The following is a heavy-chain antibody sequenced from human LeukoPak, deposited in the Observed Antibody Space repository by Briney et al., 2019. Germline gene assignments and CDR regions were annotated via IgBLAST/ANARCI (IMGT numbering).Heavy chain of an antibody. D-gene: IGHD6-13*01. CDR1: GFTFSSYA. V-gene: IGHV3-30-3*01. CDR3: ARVFNAAAGHVNDY. Sequence: PGGSLRLSCAASGFTFSSYAMHWVRQAPGKGLEWVAVISYDGSNKYYADSVKGRFTISRDNSKNTLYLQMNSLRAEDTAVYYCARVFNAAAGHVNDYWGQGTLVTVSS. J-gene: IGHJ4*02. CDR2: ISYDGSNK.